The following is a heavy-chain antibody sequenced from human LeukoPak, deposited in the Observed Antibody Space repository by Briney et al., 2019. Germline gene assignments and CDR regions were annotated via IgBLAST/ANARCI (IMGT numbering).Heavy chain of an antibody. D-gene: IGHD1-26*01. Sequence: GGSLRLSCAASGFTFSRYWMHWVSQFPGKGLVWVSRINTDGSITNYADSVKGRSTISRDNAKNTLYLQMNSLRAEDTAVYYCARAVISRSYDYWGQGTLVTVSS. CDR1: GFTFSRYW. J-gene: IGHJ4*02. V-gene: IGHV3-74*01. CDR3: ARAVISRSYDY. CDR2: INTDGSIT.